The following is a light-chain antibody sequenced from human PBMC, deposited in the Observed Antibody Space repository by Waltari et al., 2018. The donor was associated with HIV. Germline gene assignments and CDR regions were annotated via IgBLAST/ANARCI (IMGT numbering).Light chain of an antibody. CDR3: QQYYTWPYT. Sequence: VMTQSPSTLAVSPGEKATLSCRSSRDLTTNLAWFQQRPGQSPRLLMYDASTRVTGIPGRFSGSGSGTQFTLTITNFQSEDIAVYYCQQYYTWPYTFGRGAKVEI. CDR2: DAS. V-gene: IGKV3-15*01. J-gene: IGKJ2*01. CDR1: RDLTTN.